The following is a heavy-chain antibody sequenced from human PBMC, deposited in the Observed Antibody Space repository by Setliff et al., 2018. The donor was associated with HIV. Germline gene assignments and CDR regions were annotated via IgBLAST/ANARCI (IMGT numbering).Heavy chain of an antibody. CDR2: INVGKGDT. V-gene: IGHV1-18*01. CDR3: ARDDHYYDMGSILSNWFFDL. Sequence: ASVKVSCKASGDTFTNYDINWVRQATGQGLEWVGWINVGKGDTKYSQELQDRGTITRDTSANTAYMELSSLRSDDTAVYYCARDDHYYDMGSILSNWFFDLWDRGTLVTVSS. CDR1: GDTFTNYD. J-gene: IGHJ2*01. D-gene: IGHD3-22*01.